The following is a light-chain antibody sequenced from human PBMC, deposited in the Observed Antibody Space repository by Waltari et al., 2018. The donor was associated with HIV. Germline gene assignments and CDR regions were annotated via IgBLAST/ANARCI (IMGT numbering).Light chain of an antibody. CDR1: RSDVGRHQY. J-gene: IGLJ3*02. CDR3: SSYTGSSTLWV. Sequence: QSALTQPASVSGSPGQSITISCTGTRSDVGRHQYVSWDQQHPGKAPKLIVYEVSNRPSGVSNRFSGSKSGNTASLTISGLQAEDEADYYCSSYTGSSTLWVFGGGTKLTVL. V-gene: IGLV2-14*01. CDR2: EVS.